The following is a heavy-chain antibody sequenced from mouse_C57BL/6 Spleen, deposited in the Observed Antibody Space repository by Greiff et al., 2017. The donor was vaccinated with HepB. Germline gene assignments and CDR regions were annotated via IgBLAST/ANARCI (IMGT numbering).Heavy chain of an antibody. CDR1: GYTFTSYG. CDR2: IYPRSGNT. J-gene: IGHJ4*01. CDR3: ASNPGGAMDY. Sequence: QVQLKESGAELARPGASVKLSCKASGYTFTSYGISWVKQRTGQGLEWIGEIYPRSGNTYYNEKFKGKATLTADKSSSTAYMELRSLTSEDSAVYFCASNPGGAMDYWGQGTSVTVSS. V-gene: IGHV1-81*01.